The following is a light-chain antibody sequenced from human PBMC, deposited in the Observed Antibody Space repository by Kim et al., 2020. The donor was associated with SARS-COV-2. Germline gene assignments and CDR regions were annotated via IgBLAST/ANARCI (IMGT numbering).Light chain of an antibody. Sequence: SASVGDRVPITCRASQVINNYLAWYQQKPGKAPTVLIYGASTLHSGVPSRFSGSGSGTDFTLTISSLQPEDVGTYYCQKYDSAPWTFGHGTKLEIK. CDR2: GAS. J-gene: IGKJ1*01. CDR3: QKYDSAPWT. CDR1: QVINNY. V-gene: IGKV1-27*01.